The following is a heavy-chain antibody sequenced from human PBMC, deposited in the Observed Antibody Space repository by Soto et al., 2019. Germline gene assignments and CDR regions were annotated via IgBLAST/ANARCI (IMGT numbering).Heavy chain of an antibody. CDR3: ARSGQGGYSSGWYRDYYGMDV. Sequence: GGSLRLSCAASGFTFSSCWMSWVRQAPGKGLEWVANIKQDGSEKYYVDSVKGRFTISRDNAKNSLYLQMNSLRAEDTAVYYCARSGQGGYSSGWYRDYYGMDVWGQGTTVTVSS. J-gene: IGHJ6*02. D-gene: IGHD6-19*01. CDR2: IKQDGSEK. V-gene: IGHV3-7*03. CDR1: GFTFSSCW.